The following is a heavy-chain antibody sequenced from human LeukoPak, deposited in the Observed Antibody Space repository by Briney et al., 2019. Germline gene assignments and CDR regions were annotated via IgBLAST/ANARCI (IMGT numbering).Heavy chain of an antibody. D-gene: IGHD3-22*01. Sequence: GGSLRLSCTASGFSFSYAWMTCVRQAPGKGLEWVGRIISRTSGGATDYAAPVRGRFTISRDDSQNTLHLQMNSLKTEDTAVYYCTTYRYSHDVIGYSYFDYWGQGTPVTVSS. J-gene: IGHJ4*02. CDR2: IISRTSGGAT. CDR1: GFSFSYAW. V-gene: IGHV3-15*01. CDR3: TTYRYSHDVIGYSYFDY.